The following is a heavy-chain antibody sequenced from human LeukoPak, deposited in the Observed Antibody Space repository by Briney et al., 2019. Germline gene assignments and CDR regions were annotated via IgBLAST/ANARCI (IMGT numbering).Heavy chain of an antibody. J-gene: IGHJ3*02. V-gene: IGHV3-21*01. CDR3: ARPGITGTMGYGAFDI. CDR2: IDSSSSYI. D-gene: IGHD1-7*01. Sequence: GVSLRLSCAASGFTFSSYSINWVRQAPGKGLEWVSSIDSSSSYIYYADSVKGRFTISRDNAKNSLFLQMNSLRVEDTAVYYCARPGITGTMGYGAFDIWGQGTRVTVSS. CDR1: GFTFSSYS.